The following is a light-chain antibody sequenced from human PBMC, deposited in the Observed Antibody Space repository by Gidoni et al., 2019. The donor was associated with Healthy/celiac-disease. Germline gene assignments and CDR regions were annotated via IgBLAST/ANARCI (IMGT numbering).Light chain of an antibody. CDR3: MQALQTAIT. J-gene: IGKJ5*01. V-gene: IGKV2-28*01. Sequence: DVVMTHSPLSLPVTPGEPASISCRSSQSLLQSNGYDYLDWYLQKPGQSPQLMIYWGSNRASGVHERFSGSGSGTDLTLKISRVEAEDGGIYYCMQALQTAITFGQGTRLDMK. CDR2: WGS. CDR1: QSLLQSNGYDY.